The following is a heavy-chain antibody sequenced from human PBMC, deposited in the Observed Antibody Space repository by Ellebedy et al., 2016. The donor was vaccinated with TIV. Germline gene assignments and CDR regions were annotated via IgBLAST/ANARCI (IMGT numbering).Heavy chain of an antibody. Sequence: SETLSLTCTVSGGSISSDDYYWSWIRQPPGKGLEWIGYIFYSGSTYYKPYLKSRVTISGDTSKNQFSLHMTSVTVADTAVYYCARQKTDSGSFLCDIWGQGTMVTVSS. D-gene: IGHD3-3*01. J-gene: IGHJ3*02. V-gene: IGHV4-30-4*01. CDR2: IFYSGST. CDR1: GGSISSDDYY. CDR3: ARQKTDSGSFLCDI.